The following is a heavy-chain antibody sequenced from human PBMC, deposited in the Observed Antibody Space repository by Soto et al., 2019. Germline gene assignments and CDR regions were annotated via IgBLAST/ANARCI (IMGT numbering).Heavy chain of an antibody. D-gene: IGHD3-22*01. J-gene: IGHJ5*02. CDR2: IGTLSDT. Sequence: PGGSLRLSCAGSGFTFSTFAIHWVRQAPGKGLAWVSGIGTLSDTSFAASVQGRFTISRQNAKNSVYLQMNSLRAGDKAFYYCARGRSFSYDTSPPPMFDPWGQGTLVTVSS. CDR1: GFTFSTFA. V-gene: IGHV3-13*01. CDR3: ARGRSFSYDTSPPPMFDP.